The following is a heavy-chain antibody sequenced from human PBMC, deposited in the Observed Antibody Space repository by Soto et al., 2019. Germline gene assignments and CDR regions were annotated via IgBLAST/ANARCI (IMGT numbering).Heavy chain of an antibody. J-gene: IGHJ5*02. V-gene: IGHV2-5*02. D-gene: IGHD3-16*01. CDR2: IYWDDDK. Sequence: QITLKESGPPLVKTTQTLTLTCTFSGFSLTTRGVGVGWIRQPPGKALECLALIYWDDDKRYSPSLQSRLSIPKDTSKNQVVLTMTNVDPVDTATYYCAHIPNYYQYDWFDPWGQGTLVSVSS. CDR3: AHIPNYYQYDWFDP. CDR1: GFSLTTRGVG.